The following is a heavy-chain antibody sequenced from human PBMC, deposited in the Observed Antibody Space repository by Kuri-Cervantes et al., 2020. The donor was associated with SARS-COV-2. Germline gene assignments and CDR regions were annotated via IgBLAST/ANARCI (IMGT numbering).Heavy chain of an antibody. J-gene: IGHJ6*02. V-gene: IGHV4-31*03. CDR3: AREYYYDSSGYYYTRYYYYYGMDV. CDR1: GGSINSAGYY. CDR2: IYFSGNT. Sequence: SETLSLTCTVSGGSINSAGYYWSWIRQRPGKGLEWIGYIYFSGNTYYNPSLKSRLTISIDTSENQFSLNLTSVTAADTAVYYCAREYYYDSSGYYYTRYYYYYGMDVWGQGTTVTVSS. D-gene: IGHD3-22*01.